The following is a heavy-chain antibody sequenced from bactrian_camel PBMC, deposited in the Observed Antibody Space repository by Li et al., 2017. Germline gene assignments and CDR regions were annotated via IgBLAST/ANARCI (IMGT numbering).Heavy chain of an antibody. CDR1: GFNFSDYW. CDR2: ITTDGDT. Sequence: QLVESGGALVQPDGSLRLSCAASGFNFSDYWTYWVRQAPGKGLEWVSAITTDGDTYYGDSVKGRFTISPDNEKNTVYLQMNSLKPEDTAMYYCAADLFRVTACGAGYVPDFPYRGRGTQVTVS. J-gene: IGHJ6*01. V-gene: IGHV3S1*01. D-gene: IGHD5*01. CDR3: AADLFRVTACGAGYVPDFPY.